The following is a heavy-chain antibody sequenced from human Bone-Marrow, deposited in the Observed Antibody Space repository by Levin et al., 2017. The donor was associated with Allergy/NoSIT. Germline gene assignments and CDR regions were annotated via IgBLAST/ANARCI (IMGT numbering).Heavy chain of an antibody. V-gene: IGHV3-30-3*01. CDR1: GFTFSSYA. CDR2: ISYDGSNK. CDR3: ARYCGGDCYFNAFDI. D-gene: IGHD2-21*02. J-gene: IGHJ3*02. Sequence: GGSLRLSCAASGFTFSSYAMHWVRQAPGKGLEWVAVISYDGSNKYYADSVKGRFTISRDNSKNTLYLQMNSLRAEDTAVYYCARYCGGDCYFNAFDIWGQGTMVTVSS.